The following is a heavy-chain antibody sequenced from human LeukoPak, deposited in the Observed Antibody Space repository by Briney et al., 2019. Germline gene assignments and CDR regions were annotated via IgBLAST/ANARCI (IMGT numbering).Heavy chain of an antibody. CDR3: ARDIGDGYGSDY. CDR2: IIPIFGTA. J-gene: IGHJ4*02. D-gene: IGHD3-10*01. V-gene: IGHV1-69*13. CDR1: GGTFSSYA. Sequence: SVKVSCKASGGTFSSYAISWVRQAPGQGLEWMGGIIPIFGTANYAQKFQGRVTITADESTSTAYMELSSLRSEDTAVYYCARDIGDGYGSDYWGQGTLVTVSS.